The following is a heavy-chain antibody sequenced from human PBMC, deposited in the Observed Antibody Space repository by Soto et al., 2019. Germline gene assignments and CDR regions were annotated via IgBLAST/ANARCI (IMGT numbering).Heavy chain of an antibody. CDR2: VISIIDMS. CDR1: GGSFTSFS. D-gene: IGHD2-21*01. Sequence: QVQLLQSGAEVKKPGSSVKVSCTASGGSFTSFSINWLRQAPGQGLEWVGRVISIIDMSSYAQKFQGRGMIAEDKSTSTAYMELIGLRSDDTAIYYCATAYSRYDFAFDVWGQGTLITVPS. CDR3: ATAYSRYDFAFDV. J-gene: IGHJ3*01. V-gene: IGHV1-69*02.